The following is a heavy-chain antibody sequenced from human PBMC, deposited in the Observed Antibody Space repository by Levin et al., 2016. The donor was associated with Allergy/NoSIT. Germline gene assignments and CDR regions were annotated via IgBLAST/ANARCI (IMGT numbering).Heavy chain of an antibody. Sequence: WIRQPPGKGLQWVSSIDGSGETTYYADSAKGRFTISRDNSKNTLYLQMNSLRVEDTALYYCVKLPRGAADGMSWGQGTLVTVSS. CDR2: IDGSGETT. V-gene: IGHV3-23*01. J-gene: IGHJ4*02. CDR3: VKLPRGAADGMS. D-gene: IGHD2-15*01.